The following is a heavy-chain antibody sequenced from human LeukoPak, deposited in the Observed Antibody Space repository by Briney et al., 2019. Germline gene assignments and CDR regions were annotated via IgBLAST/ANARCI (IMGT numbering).Heavy chain of an antibody. CDR3: AVAAGKAGIDY. Sequence: ASVKVSCKASGYTFTGYYMHWVRQAPGQGLEWMGIINPSGGSTSYAQKFQGRVTMTRDMSTSTVYMKLSSLRSEDTAVYYCAVAAGKAGIDYWGQGTLVTVSS. CDR2: INPSGGST. CDR1: GYTFTGYY. V-gene: IGHV1-46*01. J-gene: IGHJ4*02. D-gene: IGHD6-13*01.